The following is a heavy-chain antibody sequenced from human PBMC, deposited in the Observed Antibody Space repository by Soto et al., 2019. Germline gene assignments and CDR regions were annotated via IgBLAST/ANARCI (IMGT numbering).Heavy chain of an antibody. D-gene: IGHD2-21*02. J-gene: IGHJ3*02. CDR2: MSHSGGT. CDR3: ARVERVTATTVVDAFDI. Sequence: QVQLHQWGAGLLKPSETLSLTCAVYGGFVSSGSYYWSWIRQPPGKGLEWIGEMSHSGGTHFNPSLKSRVTISVDTAKNQFSLKMSSVTAADTALYYCARVERVTATTVVDAFDIWGPGKMVTVSS. CDR1: GGFVSSGSYY. V-gene: IGHV4-34*01.